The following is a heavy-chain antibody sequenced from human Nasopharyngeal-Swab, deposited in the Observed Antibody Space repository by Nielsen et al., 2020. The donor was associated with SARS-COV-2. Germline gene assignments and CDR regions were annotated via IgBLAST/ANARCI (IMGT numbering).Heavy chain of an antibody. D-gene: IGHD6-13*01. CDR3: ARVNSRGRDSSSWYEGGFAFDI. Sequence: SETLSLTCTVSGGSISSGDYYWSWIRQPPGKGLEWIGYIYYSGSTYYNPSLKSRVTISVDTSKNQFSLKLSSVTAADTAVYYCARVNSRGRDSSSWYEGGFAFDIWGQGTMVTVSS. J-gene: IGHJ3*02. CDR1: GGSISSGDYY. CDR2: IYYSGST. V-gene: IGHV4-30-4*01.